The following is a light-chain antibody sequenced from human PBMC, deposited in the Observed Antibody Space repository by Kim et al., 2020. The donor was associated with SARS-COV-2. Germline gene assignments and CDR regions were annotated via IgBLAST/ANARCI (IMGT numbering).Light chain of an antibody. CDR1: SSDIGGYDY. CDR2: HVA. J-gene: IGLJ3*02. Sequence: GTSVTISCAGASSDIGGYDYVSWYQQHPAKAPKLMIYHVAKRPSGVPDRFSGSKSGNTASLTISGLQADDEADYYCCSYSGVSHWVFGGGTQLTVL. CDR3: CSYSGVSHWV. V-gene: IGLV2-11*03.